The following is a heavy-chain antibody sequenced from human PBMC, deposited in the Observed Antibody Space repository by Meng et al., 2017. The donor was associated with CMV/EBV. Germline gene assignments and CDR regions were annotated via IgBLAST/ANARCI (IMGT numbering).Heavy chain of an antibody. D-gene: IGHD1-26*01. CDR1: GGSFSGYY. CDR2: INHSGST. Sequence: SETLSLTCAVYGGSFSGYYWSWIRQPPGKGLGWIGEINHSGSTNYNPSLKSRVTISVDTSKNQFSLKLSSVTAADTAVYYCARDDRSGSYYDYYYYGMDVWGQGTTVTVSS. V-gene: IGHV4-34*01. CDR3: ARDDRSGSYYDYYYYGMDV. J-gene: IGHJ6*02.